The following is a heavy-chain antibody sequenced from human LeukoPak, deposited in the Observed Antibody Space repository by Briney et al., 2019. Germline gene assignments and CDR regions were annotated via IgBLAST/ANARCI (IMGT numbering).Heavy chain of an antibody. CDR2: INNDGSNT. V-gene: IGHV3-74*01. D-gene: IGHD3-16*01. CDR1: GFTFSSYW. Sequence: GGSLRLSCAVSGFTFSSYWMHWVRQAPGKGLMWVSHINNDGSNTRYADSVKGRFTISRDNAKNSLYLQMNSLRAEDTAVYYCAREAFGLLGELDYWGQGTLVTVSS. CDR3: AREAFGLLGELDY. J-gene: IGHJ4*02.